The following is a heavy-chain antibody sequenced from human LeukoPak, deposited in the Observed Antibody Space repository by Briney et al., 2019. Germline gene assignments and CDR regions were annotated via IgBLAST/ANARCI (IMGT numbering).Heavy chain of an antibody. CDR3: ARGRIAVAAPYYYYMDV. V-gene: IGHV4-34*01. Sequence: PSETLSLTCAVYGGSFSGYYWSWIRQPPGKGLEWIGEINHSGSTNYNPSLKSRVTISVDTSKNQFSLKLSSVTAADTAVYSCARGRIAVAAPYYYYMDVWGKGTTVTVSS. CDR1: GGSFSGYY. J-gene: IGHJ6*03. D-gene: IGHD6-19*01. CDR2: INHSGST.